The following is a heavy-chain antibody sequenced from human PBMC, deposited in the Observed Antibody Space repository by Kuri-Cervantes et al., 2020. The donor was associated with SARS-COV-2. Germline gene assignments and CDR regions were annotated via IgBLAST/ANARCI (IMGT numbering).Heavy chain of an antibody. J-gene: IGHJ6*03. V-gene: IGHV3-30*02. Sequence: GGSLRLSCAASGFTFSSYGMHWVRQAPGKGPEWVAFIRYDGSNRYYADSVKGRFTISRDNSKNTLYLQMNSLRAEDTAVYYCAKEGTIFGVVLTYYYYYYMDVWGKGTTVTVSS. CDR3: AKEGTIFGVVLTYYYYYYMDV. D-gene: IGHD3-3*01. CDR2: IRYDGSNR. CDR1: GFTFSSYG.